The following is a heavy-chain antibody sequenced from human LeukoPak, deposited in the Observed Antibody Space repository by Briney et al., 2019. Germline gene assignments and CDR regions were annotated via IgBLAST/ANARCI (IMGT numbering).Heavy chain of an antibody. CDR3: ARHQSYGDYALDY. J-gene: IGHJ4*02. V-gene: IGHV4-59*08. Sequence: SETLSLTCTVSGGSISSYYWSWIRQPPGKGLEWIGYIYYSGSTNYNPSLKSRVTLSVDASKNQFSLRLSSVTAADTAVYYCARHQSYGDYALDYWGQGTLVTVSS. CDR2: IYYSGST. D-gene: IGHD4-17*01. CDR1: GGSISSYY.